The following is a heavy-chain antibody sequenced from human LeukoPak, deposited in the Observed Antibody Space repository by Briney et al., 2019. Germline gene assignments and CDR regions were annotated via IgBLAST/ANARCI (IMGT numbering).Heavy chain of an antibody. Sequence: SETLSLTCAVYGGSFSGYYWSWIRQPPGKGLEWIGEINHSGSTNYNPSPKSRVTISVDTSKNQFSLKLSSVTAADTAVYYCARGPIVVVPAAIAGYAFDIWGQGTMVTVSS. D-gene: IGHD2-2*02. V-gene: IGHV4-34*01. J-gene: IGHJ3*02. CDR1: GGSFSGYY. CDR3: ARGPIVVVPAAIAGYAFDI. CDR2: INHSGST.